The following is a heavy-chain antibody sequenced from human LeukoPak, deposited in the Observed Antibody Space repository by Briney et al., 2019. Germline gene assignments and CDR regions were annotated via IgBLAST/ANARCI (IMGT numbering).Heavy chain of an antibody. D-gene: IGHD3-10*01. CDR1: GGSFSGYY. Sequence: PSETLSLTCAVYGGSFSGYYWSWIRQPPGKGLEWIGEINHSGSTNYNPSLKSRVTISVDTSKNQFSLKLSSATAADTAVYYCERGRTKRSVPFQHWGQGTLVTVSS. J-gene: IGHJ1*01. CDR3: ERGRTKRSVPFQH. V-gene: IGHV4-34*01. CDR2: INHSGST.